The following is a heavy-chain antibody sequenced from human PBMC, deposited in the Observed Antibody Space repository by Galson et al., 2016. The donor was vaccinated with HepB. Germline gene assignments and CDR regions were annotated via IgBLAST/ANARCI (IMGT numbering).Heavy chain of an antibody. J-gene: IGHJ6*02. Sequence: TLSLTCTVSGDSISSGGWYWTWIRQRPGKGLEWIGYIFYSGATYYNPSLRSRATISVDTSKSQFHLKLSSVTAADTAVYYRAREWKVYEMGFYFGMDVWGQGTTVTVSS. CDR3: AREWKVYEMGFYFGMDV. V-gene: IGHV4-31*03. CDR1: GDSISSGGWY. D-gene: IGHD2-8*01. CDR2: IFYSGAT.